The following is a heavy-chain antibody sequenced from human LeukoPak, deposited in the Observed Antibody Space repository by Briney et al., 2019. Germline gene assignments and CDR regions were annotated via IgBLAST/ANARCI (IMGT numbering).Heavy chain of an antibody. Sequence: SETLSLTCTVSGGSISSSSYYWGWIRQPPGKGLEWIGSIYYSGSTYYNPSLKSRVTISVDTSKNQFSLKLSSVTAADTAVYYCARPHYSRERAAVTQPFVYWGQGTLVTVSS. D-gene: IGHD6-13*01. J-gene: IGHJ4*02. CDR1: GGSISSSSYY. CDR2: IYYSGST. V-gene: IGHV4-39*01. CDR3: ARPHYSRERAAVTQPFVY.